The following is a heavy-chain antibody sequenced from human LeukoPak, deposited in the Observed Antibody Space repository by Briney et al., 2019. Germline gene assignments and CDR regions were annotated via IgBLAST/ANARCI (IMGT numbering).Heavy chain of an antibody. D-gene: IGHD2-8*01. CDR3: ARDLTDCTNGVYYNWFDY. J-gene: IGHJ4*02. V-gene: IGHV3-74*01. Sequence: GGSLRLSCAASGFTFSSSCMHWVRHAPGKGLVWVSRINGDGSSTNYADSVKGRFTISRDNAKNTMYLQMNSLRVEVTAVYYCARDLTDCTNGVYYNWFDYWGQGTLVTVSS. CDR1: GFTFSSSC. CDR2: INGDGSST.